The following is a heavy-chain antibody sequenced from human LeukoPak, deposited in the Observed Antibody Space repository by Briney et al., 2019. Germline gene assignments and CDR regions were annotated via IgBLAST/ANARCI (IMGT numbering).Heavy chain of an antibody. J-gene: IGHJ2*01. V-gene: IGHV4-34*01. D-gene: IGHD6-6*01. Sequence: PSETLSLTCAVYGGSFSGYYWSWIRQPPGKGLEWIGEINRSGSTNYSPSLKSRVTISVDTSKNQFSLKLSSVTAADTAVYYCARAARPRAYWYFDLWGRGTLVTVSS. CDR3: ARAARPRAYWYFDL. CDR2: INRSGST. CDR1: GGSFSGYY.